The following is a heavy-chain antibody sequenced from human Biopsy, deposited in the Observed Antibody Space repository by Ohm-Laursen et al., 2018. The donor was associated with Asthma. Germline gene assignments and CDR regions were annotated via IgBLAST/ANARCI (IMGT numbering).Heavy chain of an antibody. D-gene: IGHD3-9*01. J-gene: IGHJ3*02. CDR1: GYTFINYA. Sequence: ASVKVSCKASGYTFINYAIHWVRQAPGHSLEWMGWINAANGNTKYSQKFQGRLTISRDTSASTAYMNLSSLRSEDTAVYYCARTYFDFLTGQVHDAFAMWGQGTMVTVSS. CDR3: ARTYFDFLTGQVHDAFAM. CDR2: INAANGNT. V-gene: IGHV1-3*01.